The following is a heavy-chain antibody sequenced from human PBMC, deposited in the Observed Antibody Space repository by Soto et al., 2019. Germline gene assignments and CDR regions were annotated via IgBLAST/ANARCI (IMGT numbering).Heavy chain of an antibody. J-gene: IGHJ6*02. Sequence: GESLKISCKGSGYSFIDYWIGWVRQVPGKGLEWMGVIYPGDSDTNYSPSFQGHVTISADKSISTAYLQWSSLKASDTAMYYCARHENAGSYYGYYYYGMDVWGQGTTVTVSS. CDR2: IYPGDSDT. CDR1: GYSFIDYW. D-gene: IGHD1-26*01. CDR3: ARHENAGSYYGYYYYGMDV. V-gene: IGHV5-51*01.